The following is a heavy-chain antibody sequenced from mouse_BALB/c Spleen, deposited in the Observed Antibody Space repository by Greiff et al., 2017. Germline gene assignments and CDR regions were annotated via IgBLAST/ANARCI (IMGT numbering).Heavy chain of an antibody. CDR2: ISYDGSN. D-gene: IGHD2-3*01. V-gene: IGHV3-6*02. J-gene: IGHJ3*01. CDR3: ARGGYYGFAY. CDR1: GYSITSGYY. Sequence: EVKLQESGPGLVKPSQSLSLTCSVTGYSITSGYYWNWIRQFPGNKLEWMGYISYDGSNNYNPSLKNRISITRDTSKNQFFLKLNSVTTEDTATYYCARGGYYGFAYWGQGTLVTVSA.